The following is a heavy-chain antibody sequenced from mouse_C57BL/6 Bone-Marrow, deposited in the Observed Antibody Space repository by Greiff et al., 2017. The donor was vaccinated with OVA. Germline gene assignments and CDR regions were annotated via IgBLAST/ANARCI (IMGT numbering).Heavy chain of an antibody. CDR3: ATPLPDYYAMDY. D-gene: IGHD6-1*01. V-gene: IGHV2-2*01. CDR1: GFSLTSYG. J-gene: IGHJ4*01. CDR2: IWSGGST. Sequence: QVQLQQSGPGLVQPSQCLSISCTVSGFSLTSYGVHWVRQSPGKGLEWLGVIWSGGSTDYNAAFITRLSISEDDSASHIFFKQISLQASDTTIYYCATPLPDYYAMDYWGQGATVTVSS.